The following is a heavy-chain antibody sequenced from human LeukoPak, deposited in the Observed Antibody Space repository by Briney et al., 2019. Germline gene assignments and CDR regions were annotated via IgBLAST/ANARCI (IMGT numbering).Heavy chain of an antibody. CDR3: ARHLARGYSYGYDY. CDR2: IYYSGSI. Sequence: SETLSLTCTVSGGSIISGSYYWGWIRQPPGKGLEWIGSIYYSGSIYYNPSLKSRVAISVDTSKNQFSLKLSSVTAADTAVYYCARHLARGYSYGYDYWGQGTLVTVSS. V-gene: IGHV4-39*01. D-gene: IGHD5-18*01. J-gene: IGHJ4*02. CDR1: GGSIISGSYY.